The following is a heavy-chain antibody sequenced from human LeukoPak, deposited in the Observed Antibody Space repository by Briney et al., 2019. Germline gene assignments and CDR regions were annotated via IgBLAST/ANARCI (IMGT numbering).Heavy chain of an antibody. CDR3: ARGSTSDWPLDH. Sequence: APVKVSCKASGDTFRSYAISWVRQAPGQRFEWMGWIDAGNGDTRYSQKFQGRVTITRDTSASTAYIELRSLRSEDTAMYYCARGSTSDWPLDHWGQETLVTISS. J-gene: IGHJ4*02. V-gene: IGHV1-3*01. CDR2: IDAGNGDT. D-gene: IGHD2-2*01. CDR1: GDTFRSYA.